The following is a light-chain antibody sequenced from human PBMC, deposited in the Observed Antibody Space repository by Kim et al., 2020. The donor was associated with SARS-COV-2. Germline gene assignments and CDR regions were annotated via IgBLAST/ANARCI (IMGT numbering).Light chain of an antibody. V-gene: IGKV1-8*01. CDR2: AAS. CDR3: KQYYSYPRT. CDR1: QGISSY. J-gene: IGKJ2*01. Sequence: AIRITQSPSSLSASTGDRVTITCRASQGISSYLAWYQQKPGKAPKLLIYAASTLQSGVPSRFSGSGSGTDFTLTISCLQSEDFATYYCKQYYSYPRTFGQGTKLEI.